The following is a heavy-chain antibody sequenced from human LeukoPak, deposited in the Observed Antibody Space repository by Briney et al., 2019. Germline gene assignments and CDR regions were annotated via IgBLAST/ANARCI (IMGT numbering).Heavy chain of an antibody. D-gene: IGHD3-22*01. CDR2: ISYDGSNK. CDR1: GFTFSSYA. J-gene: IGHJ4*02. V-gene: IGHV3-30-3*01. CDR3: ARAEDYDSSGYYAY. Sequence: GRSLRLSCAASGFTFSSYAMHWVRQAPGKGLEWVAVISYDGSNKYYADSVKGRFTISRDNSKNTLYLQMNSLRAEDTAVYYCARAEDYDSSGYYAYWGQGTLVTVSS.